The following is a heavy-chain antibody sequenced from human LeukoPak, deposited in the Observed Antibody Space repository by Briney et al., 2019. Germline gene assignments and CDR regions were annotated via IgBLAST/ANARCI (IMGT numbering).Heavy chain of an antibody. CDR3: ATLRGSSSAVFDY. Sequence: SETLSLTCTVSSVSISSDYWSWIRQHPGKGLEWIGYIRYSGATNYSPSLNSRVTISVDTSKNQFSLNLRSVTAADTAVYYCATLRGSSSAVFDYWGQGTLVTVSS. V-gene: IGHV4-59*08. CDR1: SVSISSDY. J-gene: IGHJ4*02. CDR2: IRYSGAT. D-gene: IGHD2-2*01.